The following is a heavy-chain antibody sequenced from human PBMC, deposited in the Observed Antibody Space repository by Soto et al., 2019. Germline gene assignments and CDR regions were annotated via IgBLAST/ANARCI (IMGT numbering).Heavy chain of an antibody. CDR1: GFTFNNYA. Sequence: EVQLLESGGGLVQPGGSLRLSCAASGFTFNNYAMNWVRQAPGKGLEWVSAISADGGYTYYADSVKGRFTISRDNSKNTLYLQMNSLRAEDTAVYYCATDRSYSYYYYGMDVWGQGTTVTVSS. V-gene: IGHV3-23*01. CDR2: ISADGGYT. J-gene: IGHJ6*02. CDR3: ATDRSYSYYYYGMDV.